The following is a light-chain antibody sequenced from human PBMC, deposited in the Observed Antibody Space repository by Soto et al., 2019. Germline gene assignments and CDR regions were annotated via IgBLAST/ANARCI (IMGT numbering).Light chain of an antibody. J-gene: IGKJ5*01. CDR3: QQYIGPPNT. V-gene: IGKV3-20*01. CDR2: GAS. Sequence: EIILTQSPDTLSLSPGERATLSCRASQTVSSNYLAWCQQRPGQAPRLLIYGASTRAAGIPDRFSGSGSGTDFPLTITRLEPEDSAVYFCQQYIGPPNTIGQGTRLEIK. CDR1: QTVSSNY.